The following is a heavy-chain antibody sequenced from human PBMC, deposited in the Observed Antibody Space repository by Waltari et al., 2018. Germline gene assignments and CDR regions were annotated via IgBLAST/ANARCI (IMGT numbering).Heavy chain of an antibody. CDR2: FDPEDGET. CDR3: ATPRGGSGSYYWFDP. Sequence: MHWVRQAPGKGLEWMGGFDPEDGETIYAQKFQGRVTMTEDTSTDTAYMELSSLRSEDTAVYYCATPRGGSGSYYWFDPWGQGTLVTVSS. D-gene: IGHD3-10*01. J-gene: IGHJ5*02. V-gene: IGHV1-24*01.